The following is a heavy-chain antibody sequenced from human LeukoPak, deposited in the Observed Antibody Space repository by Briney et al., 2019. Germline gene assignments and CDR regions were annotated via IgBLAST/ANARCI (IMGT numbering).Heavy chain of an antibody. CDR1: GGSISSYY. CDR2: IYYSGST. D-gene: IGHD3-10*01. V-gene: IGHV4-59*01. J-gene: IGHJ5*02. CDR3: AREYYGSGSYYHWFDP. Sequence: RSETLSLTCTVSGGSISSYYWSWIRQPPGKGLEWIGYIYYSGSTNYNPSLKSRVTISVDTSKNQFSLKLSSVTAADTAVYYCAREYYGSGSYYHWFDPWGQGTLVTVSS.